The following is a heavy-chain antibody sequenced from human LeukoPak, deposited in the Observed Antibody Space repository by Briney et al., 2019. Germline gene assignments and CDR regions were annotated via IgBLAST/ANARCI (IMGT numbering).Heavy chain of an antibody. D-gene: IGHD1-1*01. J-gene: IGHJ5*02. Sequence: PSETLSLTCTVSGGSISSFYWSWIRQPPGKGLEWIGYIFYTESTNYNPSLKSRVTISIDTSKNQFSLKLSSVTAADTAVYYCARQGVKLANWFDPWGQGTLVTVSS. CDR1: GGSISSFY. CDR3: ARQGVKLANWFDP. CDR2: IFYTEST. V-gene: IGHV4-59*01.